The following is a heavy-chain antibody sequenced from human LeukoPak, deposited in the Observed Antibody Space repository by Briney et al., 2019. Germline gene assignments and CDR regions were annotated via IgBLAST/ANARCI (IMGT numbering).Heavy chain of an antibody. Sequence: ASVKVSCKASGYTFTGYYMHWVRQAPGQGLEWMGWINPNSGGTNYAQKFQGWVTMTRDTSISTAYMELSRLRSDDTAVCYCALPGNTMLQGAIYYWGQGTLVTVSS. D-gene: IGHD3-10*01. CDR3: ALPGNTMLQGAIYY. CDR1: GYTFTGYY. J-gene: IGHJ4*02. V-gene: IGHV1-2*04. CDR2: INPNSGGT.